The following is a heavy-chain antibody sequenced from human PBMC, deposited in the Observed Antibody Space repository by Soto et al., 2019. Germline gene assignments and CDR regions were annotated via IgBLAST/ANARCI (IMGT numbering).Heavy chain of an antibody. CDR1: GGSVSSSNYY. J-gene: IGHJ2*01. CDR3: AGLYWGRYFDL. Sequence: QLQLQESGPGLVKPSETLSLTCTVSGGSVSSSNYYWGWVRQPPGKGLEWIGSIYYSGNTYYNPSLKGRVTISVDTSANQFSLKLSSVTAADTAVFYCAGLYWGRYFDLWGRGTLVTVSS. V-gene: IGHV4-39*01. D-gene: IGHD7-27*01. CDR2: IYYSGNT.